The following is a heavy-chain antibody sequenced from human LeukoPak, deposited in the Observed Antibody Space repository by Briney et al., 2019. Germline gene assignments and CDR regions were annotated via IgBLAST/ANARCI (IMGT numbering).Heavy chain of an antibody. V-gene: IGHV3-7*01. J-gene: IGHJ4*02. D-gene: IGHD4-11*01. Sequence: GGSLSLSCAASGFTFSDFWMGWVRQAQGKGLEWVAKIKQDGAEKYYVDSVKGRFIISRDNAENSLYLQANSLRAEDTAVYYCARGRLPSSYKGFDCWGQGTPVTVSS. CDR2: IKQDGAEK. CDR1: GFTFSDFW. CDR3: ARGRLPSSYKGFDC.